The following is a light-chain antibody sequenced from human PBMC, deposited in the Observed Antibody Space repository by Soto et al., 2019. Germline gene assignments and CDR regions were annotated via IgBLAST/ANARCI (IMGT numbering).Light chain of an antibody. CDR3: QQRSSWPLT. J-gene: IGKJ4*02. CDR2: DAS. Sequence: EIVLTQSPATLSLSPGERATLSCRASQSVGSYLAWYQQKPGQAPRLLIYDASSRATGIPARFSGGGSGTDFTLTNSTLAPEDFAVYYCQQRSSWPLTCGGGTKVDSK. CDR1: QSVGSY. V-gene: IGKV3-11*01.